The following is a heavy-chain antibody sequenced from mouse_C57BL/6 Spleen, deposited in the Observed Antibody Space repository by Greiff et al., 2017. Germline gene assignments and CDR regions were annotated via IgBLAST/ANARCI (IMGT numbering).Heavy chain of an antibody. D-gene: IGHD1-1*01. V-gene: IGHV5-9*01. Sequence: EVKLVESGGGLVKPGGSLKLSCAASGFTFSSYTMSWVRQTPEKRLEWVATISGGGGNTYYPDSVKGRFTISRENAKNTLYLQMSSLRSEDTALYYCARTTVVAMEYFDVWGTGTTVTVSS. CDR1: GFTFSSYT. J-gene: IGHJ1*03. CDR2: ISGGGGNT. CDR3: ARTTVVAMEYFDV.